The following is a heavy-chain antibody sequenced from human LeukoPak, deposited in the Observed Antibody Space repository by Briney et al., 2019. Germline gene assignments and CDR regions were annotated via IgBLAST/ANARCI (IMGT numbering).Heavy chain of an antibody. V-gene: IGHV3-23*01. D-gene: IGHD6-19*01. CDR2: ISGSGGST. CDR3: AKDRNSSGWYHPAY. CDR1: GFTFSSYA. Sequence: PGGSLRLSCAASGFTFSSYAISWVRQTPGKGLEWVSAISGSGGSTYYADSVKGRFTISRDNSKNTLYLQMNSLRAEDTAVYYCAKDRNSSGWYHPAYWGQGTLVTVSS. J-gene: IGHJ1*01.